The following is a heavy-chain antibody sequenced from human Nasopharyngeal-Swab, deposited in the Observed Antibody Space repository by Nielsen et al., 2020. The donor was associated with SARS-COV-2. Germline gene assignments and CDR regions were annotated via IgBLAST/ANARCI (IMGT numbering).Heavy chain of an antibody. D-gene: IGHD6-13*01. CDR1: GFTFSSHW. V-gene: IGHV3-48*04. CDR3: VGGGYSSSWYGGDY. Sequence: GESLKISCAASGFTFSSHWMHWVRQAPGKGLEWVSYISSSSTTIYYADSVKGRFTISRDNAKNSLSLQMNSLRAEDTAVYYCVGGGYSSSWYGGDYWGQGTLVTVSS. CDR2: ISSSSTTI. J-gene: IGHJ4*02.